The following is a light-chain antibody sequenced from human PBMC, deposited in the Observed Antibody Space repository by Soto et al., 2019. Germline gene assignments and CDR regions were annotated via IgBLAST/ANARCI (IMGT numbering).Light chain of an antibody. V-gene: IGKV1-5*03. CDR3: QQYNSYLYT. CDR1: QSISSG. CDR2: KAS. J-gene: IGKJ2*01. Sequence: DIQMTQSPSTLSASGGDRVTITCRASQSISSGLAWYQQKPGKAPKLLIYKASSLESGVPSRFSGSGSGTEFTLTISSLQPDDFATYYCQQYNSYLYTFGQGTKLEIK.